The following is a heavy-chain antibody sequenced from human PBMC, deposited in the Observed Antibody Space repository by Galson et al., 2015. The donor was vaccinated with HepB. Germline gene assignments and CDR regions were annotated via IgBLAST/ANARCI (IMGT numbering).Heavy chain of an antibody. Sequence: SLRLSCAASGFTFSSYAMSWVRQAPGKGLEWVSTIRGGGDGAYYADSVRGRFTISRDNSNRTLYLQMTSLSAEDTAMYYCAKDPDFDFYSEKSTTFDYWGRGIQVTVSS. D-gene: IGHD3-3*01. CDR3: AKDPDFDFYSEKSTTFDY. V-gene: IGHV3-23*01. J-gene: IGHJ4*01. CDR1: GFTFSSYA. CDR2: IRGGGDGA.